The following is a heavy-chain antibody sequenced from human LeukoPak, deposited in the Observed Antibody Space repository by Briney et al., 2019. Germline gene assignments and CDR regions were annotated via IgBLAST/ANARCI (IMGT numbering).Heavy chain of an antibody. J-gene: IGHJ4*02. Sequence: ASVKVSCKASGYTFTSYGISGVRQAPGQGLEWMGWISAYNGNTNYAQKLQGRVTMTTDTSTSTAYMELRSLRSDDTAVYYCAREYYDEGYPGYWGQGTLVTVSS. D-gene: IGHD3-22*01. CDR1: GYTFTSYG. CDR2: ISAYNGNT. CDR3: AREYYDEGYPGY. V-gene: IGHV1-18*01.